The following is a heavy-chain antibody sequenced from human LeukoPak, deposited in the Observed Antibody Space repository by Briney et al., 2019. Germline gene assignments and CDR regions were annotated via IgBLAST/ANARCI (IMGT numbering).Heavy chain of an antibody. CDR3: ARTTVTTGFDY. CDR1: GGSFSGYY. J-gene: IGHJ4*02. CDR2: INHSGST. Sequence: TTSETLSLTCAVYGGSFSGYYWSWIRQPPGEGLEWIGEINHSGSTNYNPSLKSRVTISVDTSKNQFTLKLSSVTAADTAVYYCARTTVTTGFDYWGQGTLVTVSS. D-gene: IGHD4-17*01. V-gene: IGHV4-34*01.